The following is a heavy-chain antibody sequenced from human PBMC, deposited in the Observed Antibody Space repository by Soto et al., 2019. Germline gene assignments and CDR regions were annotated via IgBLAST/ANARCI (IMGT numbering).Heavy chain of an antibody. CDR3: ARDPGYSYGYN. CDR2: INAGNGNT. Sequence: QVHLFQSGPEGKNPGAQVKVPCKAPGSTFTTYAWHWGGQAPGQRLEWMGGINAGNGNTKYSQKFQGRVTITRDTSASTAYMELSSLRSEDTAVYYCARDPGYSYGYNWGQGTLVTVSS. V-gene: IGHV1-3*01. CDR1: GSTFTTYA. D-gene: IGHD5-18*01. J-gene: IGHJ4*02.